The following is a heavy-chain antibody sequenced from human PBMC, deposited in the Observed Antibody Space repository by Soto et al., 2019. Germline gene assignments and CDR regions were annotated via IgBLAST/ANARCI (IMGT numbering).Heavy chain of an antibody. D-gene: IGHD3-22*01. J-gene: IGHJ4*02. CDR1: GFTFSSYA. CDR2: ISGSGGST. V-gene: IGHV3-23*01. CDR3: ARDSDDSSGYYLLGVYYFDY. Sequence: GGPLRLSCAASGFTFSSYAMNWVRQGPGKGLEWVSVISGSGGSTYYADSVKGRFTISRDNAKNSLYLQMNSLRAEDTAVYYCARDSDDSSGYYLLGVYYFDYWGQGTLVTVSS.